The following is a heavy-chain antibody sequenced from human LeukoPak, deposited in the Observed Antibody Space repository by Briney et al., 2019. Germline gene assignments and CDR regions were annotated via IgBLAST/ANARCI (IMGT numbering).Heavy chain of an antibody. J-gene: IGHJ5*02. D-gene: IGHD2-2*01. CDR3: ARDPHCSSTSCYGPLIGWFDP. V-gene: IGHV1-46*02. CDR1: GYTLNSYG. CDR2: INPSGGST. Sequence: GASVKVSCKASGYTLNSYGISWVRQAPGQGLEWMGIINPSGGSTSYAQKFQGRVTMTRDTSTSTVYMELSSLRSEDTAVYYCARDPHCSSTSCYGPLIGWFDPWGQGTLVTVSS.